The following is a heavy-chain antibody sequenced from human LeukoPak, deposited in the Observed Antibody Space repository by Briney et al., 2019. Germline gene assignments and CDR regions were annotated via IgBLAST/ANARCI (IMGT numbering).Heavy chain of an antibody. Sequence: PSETLSLTCAVYGGSFSGYYWSWIRQPPGKGLEWIGEINHSGSTNYNPSLKSRVTISVDTSKNQFSLKLSSVTAADTAVYYCASHRRDGYNIFDYWGQGTLVTVSS. CDR3: ASHRRDGYNIFDY. V-gene: IGHV4-34*01. CDR2: INHSGST. J-gene: IGHJ4*02. CDR1: GGSFSGYY. D-gene: IGHD5-24*01.